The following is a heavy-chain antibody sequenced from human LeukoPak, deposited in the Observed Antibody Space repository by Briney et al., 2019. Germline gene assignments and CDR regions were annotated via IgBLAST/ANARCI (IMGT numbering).Heavy chain of an antibody. CDR1: GFTFSSYS. J-gene: IGHJ4*02. D-gene: IGHD1-26*01. V-gene: IGHV3-21*01. CDR2: ISSSSYI. Sequence: GGSLRLSCAASGFTFSSYSMNWVRQAPGKGLEWVSSISSSSYIYYADSVKGRFTISRDNAKNSLYLQMNSLRAEDTAVYYCARDHGVGAVDYWGQGTLVTVSS. CDR3: ARDHGVGAVDY.